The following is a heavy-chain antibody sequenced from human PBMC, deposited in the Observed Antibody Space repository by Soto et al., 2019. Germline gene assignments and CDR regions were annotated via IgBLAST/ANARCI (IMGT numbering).Heavy chain of an antibody. V-gene: IGHV4-31*03. CDR1: GASISSGEKY. CDR2: IFYSGRV. CDR3: ARDQAFYYGSSSYSGYVDA. Sequence: QVQLEESGPGVVQPSQTLSLTCTVSGASISSGEKYWTWIRQRPGKGLEWIGYIFYSGRVNYNPSLKSRVMISVDTSKNQFSLELKSVTAADTAVYYCARDQAFYYGSSSYSGYVDAWGQGTLVTVAS. J-gene: IGHJ4*02. D-gene: IGHD3-22*01.